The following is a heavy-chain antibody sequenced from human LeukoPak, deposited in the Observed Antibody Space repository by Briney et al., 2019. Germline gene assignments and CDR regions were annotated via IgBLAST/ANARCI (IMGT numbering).Heavy chain of an antibody. J-gene: IGHJ5*02. CDR1: GGTFSSYA. CDR2: IIPIFGRA. D-gene: IGHD2-2*01. V-gene: IGHV1-69*05. CDR3: ARERADCSSTSCYRGYNWFYP. Sequence: SVKVSCKASGGTFSSYAISWVRQAPGQGLEWMGGIIPIFGRANYAQKFQGRVTITTDESTSTAYMELSSLRSEDTAVYYCARERADCSSTSCYRGYNWFYPWGQGTLVTVSS.